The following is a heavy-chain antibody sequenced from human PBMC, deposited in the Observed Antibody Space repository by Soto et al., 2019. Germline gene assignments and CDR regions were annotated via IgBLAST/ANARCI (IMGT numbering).Heavy chain of an antibody. D-gene: IGHD2-21*01. V-gene: IGHV3-33*01. CDR1: GFTFSTFG. CDR2: IWHDGSNK. Sequence: QVQLVESGGGAVQPGRSLRLSCAASGFTFSTFGMHWVRQAPGKGLEWVAIIWHDGSNKYYADSVKGRFTVSRDNSKNTVDLRMKTVRPEDRAVYYGALLPHGGDGACWPQLDYWGQGTLVTVSS. CDR3: ALLPHGGDGACWPQLDY. J-gene: IGHJ4*02.